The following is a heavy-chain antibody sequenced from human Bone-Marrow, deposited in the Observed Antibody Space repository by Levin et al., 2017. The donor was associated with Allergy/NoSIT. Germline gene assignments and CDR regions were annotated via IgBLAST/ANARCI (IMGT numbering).Heavy chain of an antibody. CDR3: ASEQWLDY. CDR1: GYTFTAYY. Sequence: GESLKISCKTSGYTFTAYYMHWVRQAPGQGLEWMGRINPTSGGTAYAQKFQGRVTMTRDKSISTAYMELKGLTFDDTAVYYCASEQWLDYWGQGTLVTVSS. CDR2: INPTSGGT. V-gene: IGHV1-2*06. J-gene: IGHJ4*02. D-gene: IGHD6-19*01.